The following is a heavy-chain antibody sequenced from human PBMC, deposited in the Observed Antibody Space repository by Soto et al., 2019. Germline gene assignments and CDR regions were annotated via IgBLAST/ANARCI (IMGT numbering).Heavy chain of an antibody. CDR1: VFTFDDYA. J-gene: IGHJ4*02. Sequence: ALLVACVASVFTFDDYAMHWVRQAPGKGLESVSYTTWNSGYIVYADSVKGRFTISRDNSNNSLYLQMNSLKPEDTAFYYCAKALYGSSSSPIDYWGQGTMVTVSS. CDR3: AKALYGSSSSPIDY. V-gene: IGHV3-9*01. CDR2: TTWNSGYI. D-gene: IGHD6-13*01.